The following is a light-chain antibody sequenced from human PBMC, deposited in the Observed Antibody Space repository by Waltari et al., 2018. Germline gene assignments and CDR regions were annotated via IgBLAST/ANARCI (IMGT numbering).Light chain of an antibody. Sequence: DVVMTQSPDSLAVSLGERATINCKSSQSVLYSSNNKNYLAWFQKKPGQPPKQLIYWASTRESGVPDRFSGSGSGTDFTLTISSLQAEDVAVYYCQQYYTSPQTFGQGTKLEIK. V-gene: IGKV4-1*01. CDR1: QSVLYSSNNKNY. CDR2: WAS. CDR3: QQYYTSPQT. J-gene: IGKJ2*01.